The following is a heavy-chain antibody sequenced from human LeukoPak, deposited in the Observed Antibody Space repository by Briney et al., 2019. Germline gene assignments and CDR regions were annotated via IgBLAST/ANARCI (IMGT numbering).Heavy chain of an antibody. D-gene: IGHD3-10*01. Sequence: ASVKVSCKASRYTFTGYYLHWVRQTPGQGLEWMGWNNPKSGGTVYAQKFKGRVTMTRDTSISTAYMWLSGLRPHDTAIYYCVSYYQGSRSYYNAAFDVWGQGTMVTVS. CDR2: NNPKSGGT. CDR3: VSYYQGSRSYYNAAFDV. CDR1: RYTFTGYY. V-gene: IGHV1-2*02. J-gene: IGHJ3*01.